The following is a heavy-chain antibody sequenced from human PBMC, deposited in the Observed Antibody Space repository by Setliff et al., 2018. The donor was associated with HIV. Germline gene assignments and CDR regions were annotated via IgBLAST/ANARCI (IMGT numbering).Heavy chain of an antibody. CDR1: GGSMSSYY. V-gene: IGHV4-4*08. J-gene: IGHJ5*01. CDR2: IYTSGSP. CDR3: ARGLSTLKGFDS. D-gene: IGHD2-2*01. Sequence: SETLSLTCTLSGGSMSSYYWTWIRQPPGKGLEWIGFIYTSGSPNYNPSLKSRVTISIDTSKGQFSLNVTSVTASDTAVYFCARGLSTLKGFDSWGQGTLVTVSS.